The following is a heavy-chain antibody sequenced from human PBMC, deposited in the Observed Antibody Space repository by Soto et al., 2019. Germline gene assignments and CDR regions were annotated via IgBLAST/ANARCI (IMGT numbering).Heavy chain of an antibody. CDR3: AREFKESQYSYYCMDV. V-gene: IGHV3-21*06. J-gene: IGHJ6*03. Sequence: EVQLVESGGGLVKSGGSLRLSCVVSGFTFSSYSMDWFRQAPGKGLGWVSSISSGSNYTYNADSVKGRFTISRDNAINSVYLQTTSLRAEDTALYYCAREFKESQYSYYCMDVWGKGTTVTVSS. CDR2: ISSGSNYT. CDR1: GFTFSSYS. D-gene: IGHD3-10*01.